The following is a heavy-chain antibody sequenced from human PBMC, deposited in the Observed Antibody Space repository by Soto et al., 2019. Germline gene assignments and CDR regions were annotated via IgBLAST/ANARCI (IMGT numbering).Heavy chain of an antibody. J-gene: IGHJ3*02. V-gene: IGHV1-18*04. D-gene: IGHD3-22*01. CDR2: ISAYNGNT. CDR1: GYTFTSYG. CDR3: ARPVYYYDSSGYYSYAFDI. Sequence: ASVKVSCKASGYTFTSYGISWVRQAPGQGLEWMGWISAYNGNTNYAQKFQGRVTITADESTSTAYMELSSLRSEDTAVYYCARPVYYYDSSGYYSYAFDIWGQGTMVTVSS.